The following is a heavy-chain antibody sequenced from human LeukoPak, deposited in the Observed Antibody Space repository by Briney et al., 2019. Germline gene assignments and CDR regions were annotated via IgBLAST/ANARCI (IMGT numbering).Heavy chain of an antibody. V-gene: IGHV3-53*01. J-gene: IGHJ4*02. CDR2: IYSGGST. Sequence: GGSLRLSCAASGFTVSSNYMSWVRQAPGKGLEWVSVIYSGGSTYYADSVKGRFTISRDNSKNTLYLQMNSLRAEDTAVYYCARGPTVTTLRSFDYWGQGTLVTVSS. CDR1: GFTVSSNY. D-gene: IGHD4-17*01. CDR3: ARGPTVTTLRSFDY.